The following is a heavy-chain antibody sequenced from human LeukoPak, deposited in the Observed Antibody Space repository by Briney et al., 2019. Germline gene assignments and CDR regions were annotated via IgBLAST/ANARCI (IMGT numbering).Heavy chain of an antibody. CDR1: GFTFSSYG. D-gene: IGHD2-15*01. CDR3: AREYCSGGSCYEDY. Sequence: GGSLRLSCAASGFTFSSYGMHWVRQAPGQGLEWMGWINPNSGGTNYAQKFQGWVTMTRDTSISTAYMELSRLRSDDTAVYYCAREYCSGGSCYEDYWGQGTLVTVSS. CDR2: INPNSGGT. V-gene: IGHV1-2*04. J-gene: IGHJ4*02.